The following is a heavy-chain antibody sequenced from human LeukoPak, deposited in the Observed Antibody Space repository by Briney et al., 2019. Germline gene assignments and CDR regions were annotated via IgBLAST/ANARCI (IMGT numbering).Heavy chain of an antibody. CDR1: GGSFSGYY. Sequence: SETLSLTCAVYGGSFSGYYWSWLRQPPGKGLEWIGEINHSGSTNYNPSLKSRVTISVDTSKNQFFLKLSPVTAADTAVYYCARRAVVVITNFDYWGQGTLVTVSS. CDR3: ARRAVVVITNFDY. J-gene: IGHJ4*02. D-gene: IGHD3-22*01. V-gene: IGHV4-34*01. CDR2: INHSGST.